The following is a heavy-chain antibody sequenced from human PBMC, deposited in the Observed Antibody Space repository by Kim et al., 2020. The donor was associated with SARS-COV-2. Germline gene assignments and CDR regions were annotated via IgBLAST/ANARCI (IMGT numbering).Heavy chain of an antibody. Sequence: QKIQGGVTITRDTSASTAYMELSSLRSEDTAVYYCARDGTTRNGGYYFDFWGQGALITVSS. D-gene: IGHD1-1*01. J-gene: IGHJ4*02. V-gene: IGHV1-3*01. CDR3: ARDGTTRNGGYYFDF.